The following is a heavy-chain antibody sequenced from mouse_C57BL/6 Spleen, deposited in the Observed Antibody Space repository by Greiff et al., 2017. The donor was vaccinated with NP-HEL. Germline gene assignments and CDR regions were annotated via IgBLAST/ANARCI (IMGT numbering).Heavy chain of an antibody. CDR3: ARCGVVARDWYFDV. V-gene: IGHV1-80*01. CDR2: IYPGDGDT. D-gene: IGHD1-1*01. CDR1: GYAFSSYW. Sequence: QVQLKESGAELVKPGASVKISCKASGYAFSSYWMNWVKQRPGKGLEWIGQIYPGDGDTNYNGKFKGKATLTADKSSSTAYMQLSSLTSEDSAVYFCARCGVVARDWYFDVWGTGTTVTVSS. J-gene: IGHJ1*03.